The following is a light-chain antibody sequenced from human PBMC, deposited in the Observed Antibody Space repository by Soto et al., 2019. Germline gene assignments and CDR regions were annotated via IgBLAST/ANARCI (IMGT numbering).Light chain of an antibody. CDR2: GAS. CDR3: QHYSNWLS. Sequence: EIVLTQSPATLSVSPGDRVTLSCRASHSVGSTLAWYQQKPGQPPRLLIRGASTRATGVPARLGGSGSGTEFTLTIHSLQSEDFEVYFCQHYSNWLSFGGGTKVEI. V-gene: IGKV3-15*01. CDR1: HSVGST. J-gene: IGKJ4*01.